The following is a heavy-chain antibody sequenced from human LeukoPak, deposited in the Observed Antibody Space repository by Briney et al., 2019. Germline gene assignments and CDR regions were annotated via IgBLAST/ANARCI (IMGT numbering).Heavy chain of an antibody. V-gene: IGHV3-7*01. D-gene: IGHD1-26*01. CDR1: GFTFSSYG. Sequence: GGSLRLSCAASGFTFSSYGMHWVRQAPGKGLEWVANIKQDGSEKYYVDSVKGRFTISRDNAKNSLYLQMNSLRAEDTAVYYCARKGGATTYGYYYYYMDVWGKGTTVTISS. CDR3: ARKGGATTYGYYYYYMDV. J-gene: IGHJ6*03. CDR2: IKQDGSEK.